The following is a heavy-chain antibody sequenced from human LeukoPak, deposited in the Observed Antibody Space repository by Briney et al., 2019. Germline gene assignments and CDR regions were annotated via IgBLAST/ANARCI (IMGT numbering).Heavy chain of an antibody. CDR3: AKEKRYSGYDWNDY. J-gene: IGHJ4*02. CDR1: GFTFSSYS. Sequence: PGGSLRLSCAASGFTFSSYSMNWVRQAPGKGLEWVSYISSSSSTIYYADSVKGRFTISRDNAKNSLYLQMNSLRAEDTAVYYCAKEKRYSGYDWNDYWGQGTLVTVSS. V-gene: IGHV3-48*01. CDR2: ISSSSSTI. D-gene: IGHD5-12*01.